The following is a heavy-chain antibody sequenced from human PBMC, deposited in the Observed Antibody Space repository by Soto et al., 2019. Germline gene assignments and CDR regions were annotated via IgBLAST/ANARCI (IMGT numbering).Heavy chain of an antibody. CDR3: ARATIQGHQSAVGVGVSQTLDY. V-gene: IGHV4-34*01. CDR1: GESFSGYY. Sequence: PSETLSLTCAVYGESFSGYYWSWIRQPPGKGLEWIGEVNHSGNTNYNPALKSRVTISEDTSKSQFSLKLTSVTAADTAIYYCARATIQGHQSAVGVGVSQTLDYWGQG. D-gene: IGHD2-2*01. CDR2: VNHSGNT. J-gene: IGHJ4*02.